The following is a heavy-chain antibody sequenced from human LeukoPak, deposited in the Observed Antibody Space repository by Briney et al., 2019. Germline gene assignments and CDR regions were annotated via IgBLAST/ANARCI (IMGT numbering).Heavy chain of an antibody. CDR2: INTDGSST. D-gene: IGHD3-3*01. CDR1: GFTFSSYW. J-gene: IGHJ3*02. V-gene: IGHV3-74*01. CDR3: ARDNRRFLGAFDI. Sequence: GGSLRLSCAASGFTFSSYWMHWVRQAPWKGLVWVSRINTDGSSTSYADSVKGRFTISRDNAKNSLYLQMNSLRAEDTAVYYCARDNRRFLGAFDIWGQGTMVTVSS.